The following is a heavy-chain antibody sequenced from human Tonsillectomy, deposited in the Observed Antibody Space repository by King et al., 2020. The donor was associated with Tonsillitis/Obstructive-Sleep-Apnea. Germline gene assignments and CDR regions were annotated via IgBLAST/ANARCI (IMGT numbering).Heavy chain of an antibody. Sequence: QLVQSGGEVKKPGESLKISCKGSGFSFTNFWIGWVRQMPGKGLEWMGIIYPGDSETRYSPSFEGHVTFSVDKSIRTAYLQWGSLKASDTAMYYCARAPLVVAWFRTPFDFWGQGTLVTVSS. CDR2: IYPGDSET. D-gene: IGHD3-3*01. J-gene: IGHJ4*02. CDR1: GFSFTNFW. CDR3: ARAPLVVAWFRTPFDF. V-gene: IGHV5-51*01.